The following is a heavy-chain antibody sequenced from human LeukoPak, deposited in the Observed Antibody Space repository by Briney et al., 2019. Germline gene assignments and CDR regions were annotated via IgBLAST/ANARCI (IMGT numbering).Heavy chain of an antibody. CDR3: AGRTALFAPSGEFDP. CDR2: IYYSGST. V-gene: IGHV4-39*07. D-gene: IGHD3-16*01. CDR1: GGSISSSSSY. J-gene: IGHJ5*02. Sequence: PSETLSLTCTVSGGSISSSSSYWGWIRQPPGKGLEWIGSIYYSGSTYYNPSLKSRVTISVDTSKNQFSLKLSSVTAADTAVYYCAGRTALFAPSGEFDPWGQGTLVTVSS.